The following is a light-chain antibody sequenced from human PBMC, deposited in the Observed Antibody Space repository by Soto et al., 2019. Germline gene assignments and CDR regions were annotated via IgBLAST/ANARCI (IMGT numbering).Light chain of an antibody. Sequence: DIQMTQSPSTLSASVGDRVTITCRASQSISSWLAWYQQKPGKAPKLLIYKASSLESGVPSRFSVSGSGTEFTLTISSLQPDDFATYYCQQYNSYPLPFGGGTKVEIK. CDR1: QSISSW. J-gene: IGKJ4*01. V-gene: IGKV1-5*03. CDR3: QQYNSYPLP. CDR2: KAS.